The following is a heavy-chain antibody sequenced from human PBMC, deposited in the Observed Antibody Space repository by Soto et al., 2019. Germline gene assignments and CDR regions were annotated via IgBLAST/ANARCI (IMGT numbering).Heavy chain of an antibody. J-gene: IGHJ4*02. CDR3: AHNSPLNCSGGSCYPCYFDS. Sequence: QITLKESGPTLVKPTQTLTLTCTFSGFSLSTSGVGVGWIRQPPGKALEWLALIYWDDDKRYSPSLKSRLTITKDTSKNQVVLTMTNMDPVATATYYCAHNSPLNCSGGSCYPCYFDSWGQGTLVTVSS. V-gene: IGHV2-5*02. D-gene: IGHD2-15*01. CDR2: IYWDDDK. CDR1: GFSLSTSGVG.